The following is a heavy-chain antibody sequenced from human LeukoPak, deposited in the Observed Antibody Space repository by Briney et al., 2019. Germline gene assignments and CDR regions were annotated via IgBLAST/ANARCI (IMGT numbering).Heavy chain of an antibody. CDR1: GGSISTYY. D-gene: IGHD6-13*01. V-gene: IGHV4-59*01. CDR3: ARGNRSWYSDY. J-gene: IGHJ4*02. CDR2: IYYSGST. Sequence: SETLSLTRSVSGGSISTYYWSWIRQPPGKGLEWIGYIYYSGSTNYNPSLKSRVTISVDTSNNQFSLNLNSVTAADTAVYYCARGNRSWYSDYWGQGTLVTVSS.